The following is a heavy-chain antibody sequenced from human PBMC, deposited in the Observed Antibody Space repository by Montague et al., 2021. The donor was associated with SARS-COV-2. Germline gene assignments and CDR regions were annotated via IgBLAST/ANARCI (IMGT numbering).Heavy chain of an antibody. Sequence: PALVKPTQTLTLTCTFSGFSLSTTGVGVGWIRQPPGKALEWLALIYWDDDKRYSPSLKTRLAITKDTSKNQVVLTMTNMDPVDTATYYCAHRRDIYDLLRCYYCGQKHDAFNWFDPWGQGTMVTVSS. D-gene: IGHD3-9*01. CDR3: AHRRDIYDLLRCYYCGQKHDAFNWFDP. J-gene: IGHJ5*02. V-gene: IGHV2-5*02. CDR1: GFSLSTTGVG. CDR2: IYWDDDK.